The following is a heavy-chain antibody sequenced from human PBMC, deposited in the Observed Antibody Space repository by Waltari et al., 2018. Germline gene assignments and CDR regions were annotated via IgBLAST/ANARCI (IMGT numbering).Heavy chain of an antibody. D-gene: IGHD5-18*01. Sequence: QVQLVESGGGLVKPGGSLTLSCAASGFTFSDYYMRWIRQVPGKGLGWVSSISSSGTTIYYADSVKGRFTISRDNAKSSLYLQINSLRAEDTAVYYCARVRYSYFDYWGRGTLVTVSP. V-gene: IGHV3-11*01. J-gene: IGHJ4*02. CDR2: ISSSGTTI. CDR3: ARVRYSYFDY. CDR1: GFTFSDYY.